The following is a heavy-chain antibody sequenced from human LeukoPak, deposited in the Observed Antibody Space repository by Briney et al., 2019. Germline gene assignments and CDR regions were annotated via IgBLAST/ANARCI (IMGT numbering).Heavy chain of an antibody. CDR1: GGSISSGDYY. Sequence: SETLSLTCTVSGGSISSGDYYWGWIRQPPGKGLEWIGYIYYSGSTYYNPSLKSRVTISVDTSKNQFSLKLSSVTAADTAVYYCARVDSSGYYYDWYYFDYWGQGTLVTVSS. V-gene: IGHV4-30-4*01. CDR3: ARVDSSGYYYDWYYFDY. J-gene: IGHJ4*02. CDR2: IYYSGST. D-gene: IGHD3-22*01.